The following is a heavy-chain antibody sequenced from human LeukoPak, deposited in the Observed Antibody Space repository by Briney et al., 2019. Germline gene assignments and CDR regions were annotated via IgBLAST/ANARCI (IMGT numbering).Heavy chain of an antibody. D-gene: IGHD5-24*01. CDR1: GYSFTSYW. Sequence: GESLKISCKGSGYSFTSYWIGWVRQMPGKGLEWMGIIYPGDSDTRYSPPFQGQVTISADKSISTAYLQWSSLKASDTAMYYCASLRARRDGYNGAMGYWGQGTLVTVSS. J-gene: IGHJ4*02. V-gene: IGHV5-51*01. CDR3: ASLRARRDGYNGAMGY. CDR2: IYPGDSDT.